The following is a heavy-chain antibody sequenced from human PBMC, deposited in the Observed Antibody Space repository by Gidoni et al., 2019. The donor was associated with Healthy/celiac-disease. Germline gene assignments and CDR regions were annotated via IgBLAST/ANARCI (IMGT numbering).Heavy chain of an antibody. Sequence: QVQLQESGPGLVLPSQTLSLPCTVSGASISSGGYYWSWIRQHPGKGLEWIGYIYYSGSTYYNPSLKSRVTISVDTSKNQFSLKLSSVTAADTAVYYCASADSSAAYFDYWGQGTLVTVSS. J-gene: IGHJ4*02. D-gene: IGHD3-22*01. V-gene: IGHV4-31*03. CDR2: IYYSGST. CDR3: ASADSSAAYFDY. CDR1: GASISSGGYY.